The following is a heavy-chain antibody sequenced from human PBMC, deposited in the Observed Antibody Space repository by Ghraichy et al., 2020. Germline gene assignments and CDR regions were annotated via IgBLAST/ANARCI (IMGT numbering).Heavy chain of an antibody. CDR3: ARGRHSAISQQLVLSSIYYFDY. CDR1: GGSFSGYY. V-gene: IGHV4-34*01. J-gene: IGHJ4*02. D-gene: IGHD6-13*01. CDR2: INHSGST. Sequence: SETLSLTCAVYGGSFSGYYWSWIRQPPGKGLEWIGEINHSGSTNYNPSLKSRVTISVDTSKNQFSLKLSSVTAADTAVYYCARGRHSAISQQLVLSSIYYFDYWGQGTLVTVSS.